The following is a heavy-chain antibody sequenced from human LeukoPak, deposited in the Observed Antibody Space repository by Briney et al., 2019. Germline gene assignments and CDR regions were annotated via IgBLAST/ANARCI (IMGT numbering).Heavy chain of an antibody. J-gene: IGHJ4*02. CDR2: ISGSGGST. D-gene: IGHD6-13*01. CDR1: GFTFSSYA. Sequence: GGSLRLSCAASGFTFSSYAMSWVRQAPGKGLEWVSAISGSGGSTYYADSVKGRFTISRDNSKNTLYLQMNSLRAEDTAVYYCAKDRRPFYSSSWYTPFDYWGQGTLVTVSS. V-gene: IGHV3-23*01. CDR3: AKDRRPFYSSSWYTPFDY.